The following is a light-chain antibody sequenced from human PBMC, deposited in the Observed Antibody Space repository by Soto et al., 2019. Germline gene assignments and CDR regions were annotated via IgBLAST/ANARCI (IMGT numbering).Light chain of an antibody. CDR3: QQYNSYPLT. CDR2: DAS. V-gene: IGKV1-5*01. CDR1: QSISSW. Sequence: DIHMAQSPSTLSASLGDRVTLTFRASQSISSWLAWYQQRPGKAPKLLIYDASSLESGVPSRFSGSGSGTEFTLTISSLQPDDFATYYCQQYNSYPLTFGGGTKV. J-gene: IGKJ4*01.